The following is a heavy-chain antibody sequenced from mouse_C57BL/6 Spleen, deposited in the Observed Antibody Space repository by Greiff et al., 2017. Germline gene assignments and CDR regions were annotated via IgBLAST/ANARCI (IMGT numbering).Heavy chain of an antibody. D-gene: IGHD1-1*01. CDR2: IHPNSGST. CDR1: GYTFTSYW. Sequence: QVHVKQPGAELVKPGASVKLSCKASGYTFTSYWMHWVKQRPGKGLEWIGMIHPNSGSTNYNEKFKSKATLTVDKYSSTAYMQLSSLTSEDSAVYYCATNYGSSLYAMDYWGQGTSVTVSS. V-gene: IGHV1-64*01. CDR3: ATNYGSSLYAMDY. J-gene: IGHJ4*01.